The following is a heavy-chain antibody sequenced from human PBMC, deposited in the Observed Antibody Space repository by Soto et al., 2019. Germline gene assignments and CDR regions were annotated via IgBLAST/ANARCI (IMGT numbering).Heavy chain of an antibody. D-gene: IGHD2-15*01. CDR2: IIPIFGTA. V-gene: IGHV1-69*12. J-gene: IGHJ3*02. CDR3: ARDVYCSGGSCYPHILDAFEI. Sequence: QVQLVQSGAEVKKTGSSVKVSCKASGGTFSSYAISWVRQAPGQGLEWMGGIIPIFGTANYAQKFQCRVTITADESTSTAYMELSSLRSEDTAVYYCARDVYCSGGSCYPHILDAFEIWGQGTMVTVSS. CDR1: GGTFSSYA.